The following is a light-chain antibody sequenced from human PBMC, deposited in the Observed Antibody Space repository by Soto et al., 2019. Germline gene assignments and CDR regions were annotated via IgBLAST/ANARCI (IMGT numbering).Light chain of an antibody. Sequence: DIQMTQSPSAVSASVGDRVTITCRASQGIDNHLAWFQQKPGKAPNLLIYDASSLESGVPSRFSGSGSGTEFTLTISSLQPDDFATYYCQQYNSWTFGQGTKVDI. CDR1: QGIDNH. CDR3: QQYNSWT. CDR2: DAS. J-gene: IGKJ1*01. V-gene: IGKV1-16*01.